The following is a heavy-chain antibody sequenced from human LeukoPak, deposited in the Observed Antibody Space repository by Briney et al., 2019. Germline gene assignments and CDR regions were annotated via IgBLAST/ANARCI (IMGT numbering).Heavy chain of an antibody. Sequence: SETLSLTCTVSGGSISSSSYYWAWIRQPPGKGLEWIGSIYYSGSTNYNPSLKNRVTMSVDTSKNQFSLKLSSVTAADTAVYNCARQRTGSASRGGYAFDIWGQGTMVTVSS. CDR2: IYYSGST. J-gene: IGHJ3*02. CDR1: GGSISSSSYY. CDR3: ARQRTGSASRGGYAFDI. D-gene: IGHD1-1*01. V-gene: IGHV4-39*01.